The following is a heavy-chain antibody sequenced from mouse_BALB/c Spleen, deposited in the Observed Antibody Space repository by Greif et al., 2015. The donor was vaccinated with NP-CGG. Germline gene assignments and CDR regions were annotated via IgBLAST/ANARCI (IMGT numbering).Heavy chain of an antibody. D-gene: IGHD1-1*01. Sequence: LQQSGSELVRPGAAVKLSCKASGYTFTSYWMHWVKQRHGQGLEWIGNIYPGSGSTNYDEKFKSKGTLTVDTSSSTAYMHLSSLTSEDSAVYYCTSYGFAYWGQGTLVTVSA. CDR2: IYPGSGST. CDR3: TSYGFAY. CDR1: GYTFTSYW. V-gene: IGHV1S22*01. J-gene: IGHJ3*01.